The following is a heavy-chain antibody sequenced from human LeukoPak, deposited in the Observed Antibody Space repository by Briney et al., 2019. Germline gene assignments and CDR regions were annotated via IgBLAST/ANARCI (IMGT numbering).Heavy chain of an antibody. CDR2: IYSGGST. Sequence: PGGSLRLSCAASGFTVSSNYMSWVRQAPGKGLEWVSVIYSGGSTYYADSVKGRFTISRDNSKNTLYLQMNSLRAEDTAVYYCARGRRITIFGVVIGPFDYWAQGTLVTVSS. J-gene: IGHJ4*02. V-gene: IGHV3-66*01. CDR1: GFTVSSNY. D-gene: IGHD3-3*01. CDR3: ARGRRITIFGVVIGPFDY.